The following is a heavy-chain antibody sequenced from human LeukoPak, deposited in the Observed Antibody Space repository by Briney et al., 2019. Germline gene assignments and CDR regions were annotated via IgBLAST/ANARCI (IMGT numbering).Heavy chain of an antibody. CDR2: ISGSGGTT. CDR1: GFTFTNYA. Sequence: PGGSLRVYCAASGFTFTNYAMSWVRQTPGKGLEGVSSISGSGGTTYYADSVKGRFTISRDNAKNSLYSQMNSLRAEDTAVYYCARDLFGQEYSSSSVPTWGQGTLVTVSS. V-gene: IGHV3-23*01. CDR3: ARDLFGQEYSSSSVPT. D-gene: IGHD6-6*01. J-gene: IGHJ5*02.